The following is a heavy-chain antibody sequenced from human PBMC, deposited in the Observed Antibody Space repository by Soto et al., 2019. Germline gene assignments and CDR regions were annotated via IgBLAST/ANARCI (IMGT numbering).Heavy chain of an antibody. CDR2: IDPTDSFT. D-gene: IGHD2-15*01. CDR3: ARTESGGRRDPFAV. V-gene: IGHV5-10-1*01. J-gene: IGHJ3*01. Sequence: GESLKISCKASGYKFTTFWLNWVRQTPGKGQEWLARIDPTDSFTKLSPLFKGHVTISVDRSTSTEYRERKSLQASDTAIYYCARTESGGRRDPFAVWLQGTTVTVAS. CDR1: GYKFTTFW.